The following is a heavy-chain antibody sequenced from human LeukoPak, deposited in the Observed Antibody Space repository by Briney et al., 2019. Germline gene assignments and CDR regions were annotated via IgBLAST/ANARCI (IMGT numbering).Heavy chain of an antibody. V-gene: IGHV1-69*01. CDR2: IIPIFGSA. D-gene: IGHD4-11*01. J-gene: IGHJ6*02. CDR3: ARSSPAVTLPLGDYYYYGMDV. Sequence: GSSVKVSCTASGGTFSSYAISWVRQAPGQGLEWMGGIIPIFGSANYAQKFQGRVTITADESTSTAYMELSSLRSEDTAVYYCARSSPAVTLPLGDYYYYGMDVWGQGTTVTVSS. CDR1: GGTFSSYA.